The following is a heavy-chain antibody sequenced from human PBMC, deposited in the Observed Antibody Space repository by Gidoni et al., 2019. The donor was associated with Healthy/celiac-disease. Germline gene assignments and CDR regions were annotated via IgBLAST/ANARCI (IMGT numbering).Heavy chain of an antibody. D-gene: IGHD2-2*01. CDR3: ARLFEGYCSSTSCPKDYYYGMDV. J-gene: IGHJ6*02. V-gene: IGHV4-39*01. CDR2: IYYSGST. Sequence: QLQLQESGPGLVKPSETLSLTCTVSGGSISSSSYYWGWIRQPPGKGLEWIGSIYYSGSTYYNPSLKSRVTISVDTSKNQFSRKLSSVTAADTAVYYCARLFEGYCSSTSCPKDYYYGMDVWGQGTTVTVSS. CDR1: GGSISSSSYY.